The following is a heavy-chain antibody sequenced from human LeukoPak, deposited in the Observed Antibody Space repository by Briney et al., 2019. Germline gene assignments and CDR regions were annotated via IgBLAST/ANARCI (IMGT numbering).Heavy chain of an antibody. CDR2: ISGSGGST. V-gene: IGHV3-23*01. J-gene: IGHJ3*02. Sequence: GGSLRLSCAASGFTFTTYAMSWVRQAPGKGLEWVSAISGSGGSTYYADSVKGRFTISRDNSKNTLYLQMNSLRAEDTAVYYCAKVLLGDIAVVPADAFDIWGQGTMVTVSS. CDR1: GFTFTTYA. CDR3: AKVLLGDIAVVPADAFDI. D-gene: IGHD2-2*01.